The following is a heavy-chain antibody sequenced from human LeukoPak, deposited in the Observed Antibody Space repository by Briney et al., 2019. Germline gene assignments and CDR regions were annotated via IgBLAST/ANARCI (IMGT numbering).Heavy chain of an antibody. D-gene: IGHD7-27*01. J-gene: IGHJ4*02. CDR1: GFTFSDFY. CDR2: ISSDGGAM. CDR3: ARAALLTGGGYHFDS. Sequence: GGSLRLSCAASGFTFSDFYMTWIRQAPGKGLEWVSSISSDGGAMYYADSVKGRFTVSRDNARNSLYLQMNSLSAEDTAVYFCARAALLTGGGYHFDSWGQGTLVTVSS. V-gene: IGHV3-11*01.